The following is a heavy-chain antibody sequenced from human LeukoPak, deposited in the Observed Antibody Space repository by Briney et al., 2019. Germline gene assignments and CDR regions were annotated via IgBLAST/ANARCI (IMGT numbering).Heavy chain of an antibody. Sequence: GASVKVSCKASGYTFTGYYMHWVRQAPGQGLEWMGYIYIHNGDTKYSQKFQGRVTLTRDISASTVYVELSSLTSEDTAVYYCGRGGSSGVDYWGQGTLVTVSS. D-gene: IGHD2-15*01. CDR3: GRGGSSGVDY. V-gene: IGHV1-3*04. CDR1: GYTFTGYY. CDR2: IYIHNGDT. J-gene: IGHJ4*02.